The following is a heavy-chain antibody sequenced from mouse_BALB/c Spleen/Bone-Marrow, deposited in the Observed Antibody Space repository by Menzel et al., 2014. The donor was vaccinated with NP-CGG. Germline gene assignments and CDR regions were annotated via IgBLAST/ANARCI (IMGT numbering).Heavy chain of an antibody. CDR3: VKLPNWDYAMDY. D-gene: IGHD4-1*01. V-gene: IGHV2-3*01. Sequence: VKLVESGPGLVAPSQSLSITCTVSGFSLTNYAASWVRQPPEKGLEWLGVIWGDGITNYHSALISRLSISKDNSKSQVFLKLNSVQADDTATYFCVKLPNWDYAMDYWGQGTSVTVSS. CDR2: IWGDGIT. CDR1: GFSLTNYA. J-gene: IGHJ4*01.